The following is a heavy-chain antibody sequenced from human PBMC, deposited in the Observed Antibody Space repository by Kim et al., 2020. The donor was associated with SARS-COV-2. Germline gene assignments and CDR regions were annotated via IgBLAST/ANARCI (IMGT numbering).Heavy chain of an antibody. V-gene: IGHV6-1*01. J-gene: IGHJ4*02. Sequence: DYAVSVKSRITINPDTSKNQFSLQLTSVTPEDTAVYYCATTYGSESPVFDWGQGTLVTVSS. D-gene: IGHD3-10*01. CDR3: ATTYGSESPVFD.